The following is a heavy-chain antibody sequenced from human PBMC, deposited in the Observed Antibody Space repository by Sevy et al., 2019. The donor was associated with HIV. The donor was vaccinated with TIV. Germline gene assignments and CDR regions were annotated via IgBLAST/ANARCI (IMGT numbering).Heavy chain of an antibody. CDR3: ARDPTYYDFWSGYYTGWFDP. D-gene: IGHD3-3*01. CDR2: ISSSGNTI. Sequence: GGSLRLSCAASGFTFSHYYMSWIRQAPGKGLEWVSYISSSGNTIYYTDSVKGRFTISRDNAKNSLYLQMDSLRAEDTAVHYCARDPTYYDFWSGYYTGWFDPWGQGTLVTVSS. J-gene: IGHJ5*02. V-gene: IGHV3-11*01. CDR1: GFTFSHYY.